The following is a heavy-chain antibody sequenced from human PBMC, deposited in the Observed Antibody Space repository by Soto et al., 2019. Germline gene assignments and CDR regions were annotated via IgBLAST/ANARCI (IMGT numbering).Heavy chain of an antibody. J-gene: IGHJ5*02. CDR1: GYSFTNND. Sequence: QVQLVQSGAEVREPGASVKVSCKASGYSFTNNDVSWVRQATGQGIEWMGWMNPGSGDTGYAQKFQGRVTMTRDISKAKASMEQSSLRSDYTAIYYCARMATFGSLNWFDPWGQGTRVTVSS. CDR2: MNPGSGDT. D-gene: IGHD3-16*01. V-gene: IGHV1-8*01. CDR3: ARMATFGSLNWFDP.